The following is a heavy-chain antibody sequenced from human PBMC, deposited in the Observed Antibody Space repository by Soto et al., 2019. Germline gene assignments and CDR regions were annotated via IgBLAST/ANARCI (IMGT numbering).Heavy chain of an antibody. CDR1: GSSLSSSY. V-gene: IGHV4-59*01. CDR3: ARDKYCSGGSCRKNWFDA. Sequence: SETLSLTCTVSGSSLSSSYWSWIRQPPGKGLEWLAYIYDDGSASYNPSLKRRATISLDMSKNQCSLKLTSVTAADTAVYYCARDKYCSGGSCRKNWFDAWGQGTLVTVSS. CDR2: IYDDGSA. D-gene: IGHD2-15*01. J-gene: IGHJ5*02.